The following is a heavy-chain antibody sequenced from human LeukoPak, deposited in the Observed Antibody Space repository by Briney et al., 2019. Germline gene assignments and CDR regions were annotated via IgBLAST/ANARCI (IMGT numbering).Heavy chain of an antibody. V-gene: IGHV4-30-4*01. CDR3: ARAAGYSSGYYNY. CDR1: GGSISSGDYY. Sequence: SETLSLTCTVSGGSISSGDYYWSWIRQPPGKGLEWIGYIYYSGSTYYNPSLKSRVTISVDTSKNQFSLQLDSVTPEDTAVYYCARAAGYSSGYYNYWGQGTLVTVSS. D-gene: IGHD6-19*01. J-gene: IGHJ4*02. CDR2: IYYSGST.